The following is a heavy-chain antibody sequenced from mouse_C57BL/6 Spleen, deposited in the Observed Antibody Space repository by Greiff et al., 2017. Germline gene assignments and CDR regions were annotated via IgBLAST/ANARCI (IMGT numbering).Heavy chain of an antibody. CDR3: ARGYYYGSSYFDY. D-gene: IGHD1-1*01. Sequence: VQLKQSGPELVKPGASVKISCKASGYSFTGYYMHWVKQSSEKSLEWIGEINPSTGGTSYNQKFKGKATLTVDKSSSTAYIQLKSLTSEDSAVYYCARGYYYGSSYFDYWGQGTTLTVSS. V-gene: IGHV1-43*01. CDR1: GYSFTGYY. J-gene: IGHJ2*01. CDR2: INPSTGGT.